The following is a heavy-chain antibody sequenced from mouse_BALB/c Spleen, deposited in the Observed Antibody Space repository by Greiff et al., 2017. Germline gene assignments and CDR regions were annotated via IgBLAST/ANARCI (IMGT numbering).Heavy chain of an antibody. J-gene: IGHJ1*01. CDR1: GFTFSNYW. CDR2: IRLKSNNYAT. D-gene: IGHD1-1*01. CDR3: TRDYYGSSGYFDV. Sequence: DVMVVESGGGLVQPGGSMKLSCVASGFTFSNYWMNWVRQSPEKGLEWVAEIRLKSNNYATHYAESVKGRFTISRDDSKSSVYLQMNNLRAEDTGIYYCTRDYYGSSGYFDVWGAGTTVTVSS. V-gene: IGHV6-6*02.